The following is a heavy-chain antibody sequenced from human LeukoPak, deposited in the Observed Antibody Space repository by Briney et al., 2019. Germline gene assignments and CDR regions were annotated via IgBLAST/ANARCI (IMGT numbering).Heavy chain of an antibody. CDR1: GFTFTSYA. V-gene: IGHV3-48*03. J-gene: IGHJ4*02. CDR3: ARVQRGIAVALDY. CDR2: ISTTGSSI. D-gene: IGHD6-19*01. Sequence: GGSLRLSCAASGFTFTSYAMNWVRQAPGKGLEWVSYISTTGSSIYYADSVKGRFTISRDNVKNLLYLQMNSLRAEDTAVYYCARVQRGIAVALDYWGQGTLATVSS.